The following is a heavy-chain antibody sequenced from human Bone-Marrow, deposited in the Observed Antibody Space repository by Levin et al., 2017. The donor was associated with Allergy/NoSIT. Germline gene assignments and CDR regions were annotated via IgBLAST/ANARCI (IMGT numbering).Heavy chain of an antibody. Sequence: SCAASGFTFSDYFMSWIRQAPGKGLEWVSYISSNPNRLYYADSVKGRFTISRDNAKNSLYLQMNSLRVEDTAVYYCARFYSSEETFDIWGQGTMVTVSS. V-gene: IGHV3-11*01. CDR2: ISSNPNRL. D-gene: IGHD6-25*01. J-gene: IGHJ3*02. CDR1: GFTFSDYF. CDR3: ARFYSSEETFDI.